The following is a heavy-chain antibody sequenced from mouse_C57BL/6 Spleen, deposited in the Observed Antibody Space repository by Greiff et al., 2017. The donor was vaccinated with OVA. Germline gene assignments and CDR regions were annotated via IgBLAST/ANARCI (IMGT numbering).Heavy chain of an antibody. CDR3: ASKRVSQDYAMDY. J-gene: IGHJ4*01. V-gene: IGHV1-55*01. Sequence: QVQLQQPGAELVQPGASVKMSCKASGYTFTGYWITWVMQRPGQGPEWIGDISPGSGSTNYTEKFKSKSTLTVDTSSSTAYMQLSSLTSGDSAVYFCASKRVSQDYAMDYWGQGTSVTVSS. CDR2: ISPGSGST. CDR1: GYTFTGYW.